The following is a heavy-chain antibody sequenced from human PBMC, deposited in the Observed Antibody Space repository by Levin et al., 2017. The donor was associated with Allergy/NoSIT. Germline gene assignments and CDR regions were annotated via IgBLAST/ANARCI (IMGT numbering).Heavy chain of an antibody. CDR1: GGSFSGYY. V-gene: IGHV4-34*01. D-gene: IGHD3-22*01. J-gene: IGHJ5*02. Sequence: SETLSLTCAVYGGSFSGYYWSWIRQPPGKGLEWIGEINHSGSTNYNPSLKSRVTISVDTSKNQFSLKLSSVTAADTAVYYCARGGGALGGYYRRYNWFDPWGQGTLVTVSS. CDR3: ARGGGALGGYYRRYNWFDP. CDR2: INHSGST.